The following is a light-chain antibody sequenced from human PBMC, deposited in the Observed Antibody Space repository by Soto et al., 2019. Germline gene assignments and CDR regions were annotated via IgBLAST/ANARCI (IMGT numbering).Light chain of an antibody. V-gene: IGLV2-14*03. J-gene: IGLJ1*01. CDR3: SSYTTCTPPQIV. Sequence: LTQPASVSGSPGQSITISCTGTSSDVGGYNYVSWYQHHPGKAPKLIIYDVTNRPSGVSNPFSGSKSGNTASLTISGLQPEDEVYYYCSSYTTCTPPQIVFGTGTKVTVL. CDR1: SSDVGGYNY. CDR2: DVT.